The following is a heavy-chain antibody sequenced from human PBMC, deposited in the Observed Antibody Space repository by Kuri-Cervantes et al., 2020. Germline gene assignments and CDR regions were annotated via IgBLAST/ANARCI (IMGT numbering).Heavy chain of an antibody. CDR1: GFTFSSYW. Sequence: LSLTCAASGFTFSSYWMSWVPQAPGKGLEWVANIKQDGSEKYYVDSVKGRFTISRDNAKNSLYLQMNSLRAEDTALYYCAKDMAIAVAGARFGYYGMDVWGQGTTVTVSS. D-gene: IGHD6-19*01. CDR3: AKDMAIAVAGARFGYYGMDV. CDR2: IKQDGSEK. V-gene: IGHV3-7*03. J-gene: IGHJ6*02.